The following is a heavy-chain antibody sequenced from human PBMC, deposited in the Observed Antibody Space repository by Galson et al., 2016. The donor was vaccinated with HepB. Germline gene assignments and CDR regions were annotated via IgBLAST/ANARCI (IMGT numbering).Heavy chain of an antibody. J-gene: IGHJ3*02. Sequence: SVKVSCKASGGTFSSYAISWVRQAPGQGLEWMGRIIPIFATVNYAQKFQGRVTITADESTSTAYMELSSLRSEDTAVYYCARDIVEPGGDTFDIWGRGTMVTVSS. CDR3: ARDIVEPGGDTFDI. V-gene: IGHV1-69*13. D-gene: IGHD3-16*02. CDR2: IIPIFATV. CDR1: GGTFSSYA.